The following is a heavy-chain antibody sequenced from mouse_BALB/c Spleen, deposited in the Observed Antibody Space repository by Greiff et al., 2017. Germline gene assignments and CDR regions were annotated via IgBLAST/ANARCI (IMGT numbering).Heavy chain of an antibody. CDR3: ARSGGNYVLYYFDY. J-gene: IGHJ2*01. CDR1: GYSITSDYA. V-gene: IGHV3-2*02. CDR2: ISYSGST. D-gene: IGHD2-1*01. Sequence: VQLQQSGPGLVKPSQSLSLTCTVTGYSITSDYAWNWIRQFPGNKLEWMGYISYSGSTSYNPSLKSRISITRDTSKNQFFLQLNSVTTEDTATYYCARSGGNYVLYYFDYWGQGTTLTVSS.